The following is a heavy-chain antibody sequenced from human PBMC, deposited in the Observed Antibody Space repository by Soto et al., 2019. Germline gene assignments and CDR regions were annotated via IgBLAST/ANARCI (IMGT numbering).Heavy chain of an antibody. CDR3: ARVDYGDGWYYFDY. D-gene: IGHD4-17*01. CDR1: GGSISSGDYY. Sequence: PSETLSLTCTVSGGSISSGDYYWSWIRQPPGKGLEWIGYIYYSGSTYYNPSLKSRVTISVDTSKNQFSLKLSSVTAADTAVYYCARVDYGDGWYYFDYWGQRTLVTVSS. V-gene: IGHV4-30-4*01. CDR2: IYYSGST. J-gene: IGHJ4*02.